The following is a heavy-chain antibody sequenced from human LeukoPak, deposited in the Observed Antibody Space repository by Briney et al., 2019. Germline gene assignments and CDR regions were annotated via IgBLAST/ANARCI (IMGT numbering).Heavy chain of an antibody. Sequence: SETLSLTYTVSGGSISSYYWSWIRQPPGKGLEWIGYIYYSGSTNYSPSLKSRVTISVDTSKDQFSLKLSSVTAADTAVYYCARYYCGTSCYYFDYWGQGTLVTVSS. CDR2: IYYSGST. J-gene: IGHJ4*02. V-gene: IGHV4-59*01. CDR1: GGSISSYY. D-gene: IGHD2-15*01. CDR3: ARYYCGTSCYYFDY.